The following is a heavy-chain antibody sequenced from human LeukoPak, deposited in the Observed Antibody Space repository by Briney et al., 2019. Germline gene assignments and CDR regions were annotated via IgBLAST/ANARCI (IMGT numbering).Heavy chain of an antibody. Sequence: GASVKVSCKASGYTFTSYDINWVRQATGQGLEWMGWMNPNSGNTGYAQKFQGRVTMTRNTSISTAYMELSSLRSEDTAVYYCARDHYCSSTRCYYGMDVWGKGTTVTVSS. CDR2: MNPNSGNT. CDR1: GYTFTSYD. J-gene: IGHJ6*04. V-gene: IGHV1-8*01. CDR3: ARDHYCSSTRCYYGMDV. D-gene: IGHD2-2*01.